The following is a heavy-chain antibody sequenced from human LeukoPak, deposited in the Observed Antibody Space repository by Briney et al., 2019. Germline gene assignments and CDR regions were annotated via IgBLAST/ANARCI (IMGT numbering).Heavy chain of an antibody. CDR3: ARIPSGSYQLFDY. J-gene: IGHJ4*02. D-gene: IGHD1-26*01. V-gene: IGHV4-59*01. CDR2: IYYSGST. Sequence: SETLSLTCTVSGGSISSYYWSWTRQPPGKGLEWIGYIYYSGSTNYNPSLKSRVTISVDTSKNQFSLKLSSVTAADTAVYYCARIPSGSYQLFDYWGQGTLVTVSS. CDR1: GGSISSYY.